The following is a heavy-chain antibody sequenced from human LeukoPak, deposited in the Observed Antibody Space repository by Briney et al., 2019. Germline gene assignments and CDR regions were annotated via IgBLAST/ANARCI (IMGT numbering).Heavy chain of an antibody. D-gene: IGHD5-18*01. J-gene: IGHJ4*02. V-gene: IGHV3-33*01. CDR3: ARGGMWIQQDFDY. Sequence: GGSLRLSCAASGFTFSSYGMHWVRQAPGKGLEWVAVIWYDGSNKYYADSVKGRFTISRDNSKNTLYLQMNSLRAEDTAVYYCARGGMWIQQDFDYWGQGTLVTVSS. CDR1: GFTFSSYG. CDR2: IWYDGSNK.